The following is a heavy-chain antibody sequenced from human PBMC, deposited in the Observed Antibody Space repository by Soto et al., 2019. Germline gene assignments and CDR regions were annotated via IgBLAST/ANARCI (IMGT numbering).Heavy chain of an antibody. Sequence: GGSLRLSCAASGFTFSSYSMNWVRRAPGKGLEWVSYISSSSSTIYYADSVKGRFTISRDNAKNSLYLQMNSLRDEDTAVYYCARDRLRYYYDSSGYWAGAFDIWGQGTMVTVSS. CDR3: ARDRLRYYYDSSGYWAGAFDI. D-gene: IGHD3-22*01. V-gene: IGHV3-48*02. CDR2: ISSSSSTI. J-gene: IGHJ3*02. CDR1: GFTFSSYS.